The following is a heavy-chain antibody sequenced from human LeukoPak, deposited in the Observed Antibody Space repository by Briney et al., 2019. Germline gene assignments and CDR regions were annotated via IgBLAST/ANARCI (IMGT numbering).Heavy chain of an antibody. Sequence: ASVKLSCKASGYTFTGYYMHWVRQAPAQGHEWMGWINPNTGVTIYAQKFQGRVTMTRDTSISTAYMELSRLRSDDTAVYYCARDGSVKSCDSWGQGTLVTVSS. D-gene: IGHD1-1*01. J-gene: IGHJ4*02. CDR1: GYTFTGYY. CDR2: INPNTGVT. V-gene: IGHV1-2*02. CDR3: ARDGSVKSCDS.